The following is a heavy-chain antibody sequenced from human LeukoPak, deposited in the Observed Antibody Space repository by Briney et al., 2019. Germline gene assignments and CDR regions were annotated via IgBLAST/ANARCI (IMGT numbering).Heavy chain of an antibody. CDR3: ARGVRGTARKWIDY. Sequence: GGSLRLSCAASGFTFSSYSMNWVRQAPGKGLGWVSYISSSSSTIYYADSVKGRFTISRDNAKNSLYLQMNSLRAEDTAVYYCARGVRGTARKWIDYWGQGTLVTVSS. V-gene: IGHV3-48*01. J-gene: IGHJ4*02. CDR2: ISSSSSTI. D-gene: IGHD1-1*01. CDR1: GFTFSSYS.